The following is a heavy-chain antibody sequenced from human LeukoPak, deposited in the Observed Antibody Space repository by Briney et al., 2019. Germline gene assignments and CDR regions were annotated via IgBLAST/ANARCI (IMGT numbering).Heavy chain of an antibody. Sequence: SETLSLTCAVYGGFFSGYYWSWIRQPPGKGLEWIGEINHSGSTNYNPSLKSRVTISVDTSKNQFSLKLSSVTAADTAVYYCARGRAGDRTYYWGQGTLVTVSS. CDR2: INHSGST. CDR3: ARGRAGDRTYY. D-gene: IGHD1-26*01. CDR1: GGFFSGYY. J-gene: IGHJ4*02. V-gene: IGHV4-34*01.